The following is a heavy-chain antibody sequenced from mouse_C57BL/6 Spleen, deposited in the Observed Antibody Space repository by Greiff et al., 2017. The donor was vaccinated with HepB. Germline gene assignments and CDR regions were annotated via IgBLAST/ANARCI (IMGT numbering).Heavy chain of an antibody. CDR1: GFTFSSYG. J-gene: IGHJ2*01. V-gene: IGHV5-6*01. Sequence: EVKLMESGGDLVKPGGSLKLSCAASGFTFSSYGMSWVRQTPDKRLEWVATISSGGSYTYYPDSVKGRFTISRDNAKNTLYLQMSSLKSEDTAMYYCARQGDSTTVVEDWFDYWGQGTTLTVSS. D-gene: IGHD1-1*01. CDR3: ARQGDSTTVVEDWFDY. CDR2: ISSGGSYT.